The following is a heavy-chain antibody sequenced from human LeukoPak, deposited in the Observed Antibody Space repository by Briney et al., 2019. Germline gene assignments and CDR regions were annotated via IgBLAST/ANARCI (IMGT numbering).Heavy chain of an antibody. V-gene: IGHV1-8*02. J-gene: IGHJ6*03. CDR1: GYIFIGYY. D-gene: IGHD6-13*01. CDR2: MNPNSGNT. CDR3: ARGPYSSSWYPYYYYYYYMDV. Sequence: ASVKVSCKTSGYIFIGYYMHWVRQAPGQGLEWMGWMNPNSGNTGYAQKFQGRVTMTRNTSISTAYMELSSLRSEDTAVYYCARGPYSSSWYPYYYYYYYMDVWGKGTTVTISS.